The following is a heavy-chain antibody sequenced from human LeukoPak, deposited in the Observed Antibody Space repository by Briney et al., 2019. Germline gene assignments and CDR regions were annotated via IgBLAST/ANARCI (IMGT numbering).Heavy chain of an antibody. V-gene: IGHV4-4*07. CDR3: AREGSATARPFVSDDY. CDR2: IHTSGNT. Sequence: SETLSLTCTVSGGSISSYYWSWIRQPAGKGLEWIGRIHTSGNTDYNPSLKSRVTMSVDTSKNQFSLKVRSVTAADTAVYYCAREGSATARPFVSDDYWGQGTLVTVSS. D-gene: IGHD6-6*01. CDR1: GGSISSYY. J-gene: IGHJ4*02.